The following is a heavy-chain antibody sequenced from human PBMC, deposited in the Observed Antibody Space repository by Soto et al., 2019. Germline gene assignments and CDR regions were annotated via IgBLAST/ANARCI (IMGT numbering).Heavy chain of an antibody. CDR2: IIPIFGTA. V-gene: IGHV1-69*01. J-gene: IGHJ4*02. D-gene: IGHD2-15*01. CDR1: GGTFSSYA. Sequence: QVQLVQSGAEVKKPGSSVKVSCKASGGTFSSYAISWVRQAPGQVLEWMGGIIPIFGTANYAQKFQGRVTITADESTSTAYMELSSLRSEDTAVYYCARLTLGYCSGGSCPVDYWGQGTLVTVSS. CDR3: ARLTLGYCSGGSCPVDY.